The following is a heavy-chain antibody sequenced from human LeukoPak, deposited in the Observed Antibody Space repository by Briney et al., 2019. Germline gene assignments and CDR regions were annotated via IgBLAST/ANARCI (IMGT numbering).Heavy chain of an antibody. CDR1: GYTFTSYD. D-gene: IGHD3-22*01. V-gene: IGHV1-8*01. J-gene: IGHJ4*02. CDR3: ASVDSSGYYYYY. CDR2: MNPNSGNT. Sequence: ASVKVSCKGSGYTFTSYDINWVRQATGQGLEWMGWMNPNSGNTGYAQKFQGRVTMTRNTSISTAYMELSSLRSEDTAVYYCASVDSSGYYYYYWGQGTLVTVSS.